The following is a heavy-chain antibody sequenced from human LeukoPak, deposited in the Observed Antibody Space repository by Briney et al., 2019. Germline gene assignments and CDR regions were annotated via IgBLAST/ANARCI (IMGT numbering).Heavy chain of an antibody. D-gene: IGHD3-22*01. V-gene: IGHV4-4*02. Sequence: PSETLSLTCAVSGGSISSSNWWSWVRQPPGKGLEWIGEIYHSGSTNYNPSLKSRVTISVDISKNQFSLKLYSVTAADTAVYYCARDLGDSSGYYYGGFDYWGQGTLVTVSS. CDR3: ARDLGDSSGYYYGGFDY. CDR2: IYHSGST. CDR1: GGSISSSNW. J-gene: IGHJ4*02.